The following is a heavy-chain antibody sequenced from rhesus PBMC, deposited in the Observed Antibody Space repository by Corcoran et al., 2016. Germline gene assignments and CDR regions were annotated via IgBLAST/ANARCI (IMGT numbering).Heavy chain of an antibody. CDR3: ARGRYSNYYNSLDV. CDR1: GGSISGYYY. V-gene: IGHV4-73*01. CDR2: IYGNSAHT. Sequence: QVKLQQWGEGLVKPSETLSLTCAVYGGSISGYYYWSWIRQPAGKGLEWIGNIYGNSAHTNYNPSLENRVTISKDTSKNQFSLKLSSVTAADTDVYYCARGRYSNYYNSLDVWGRGVLVTVSS. J-gene: IGHJ5-2*02. D-gene: IGHD4-23*01.